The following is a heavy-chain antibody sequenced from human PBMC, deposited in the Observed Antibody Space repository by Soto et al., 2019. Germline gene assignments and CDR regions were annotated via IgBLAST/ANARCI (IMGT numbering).Heavy chain of an antibody. D-gene: IGHD3-22*01. CDR1: GYTFTSYG. Sequence: ASVKVSCKASGYTFTSYGISWVRQAPGQGLEWMGWISAYNGNTNYAQKLQGRVTMTTDTSTSTAYMELRSLRSDDTAVYYCARDSAHYYDGSGYLCCWGQGALVTVSS. CDR3: ARDSAHYYDGSGYLCC. V-gene: IGHV1-18*01. CDR2: ISAYNGNT. J-gene: IGHJ4*02.